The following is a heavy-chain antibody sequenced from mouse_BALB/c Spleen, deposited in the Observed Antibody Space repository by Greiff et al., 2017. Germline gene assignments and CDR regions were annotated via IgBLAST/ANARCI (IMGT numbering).Heavy chain of an antibody. V-gene: IGHV1-61*01. CDR2: IHPSDSET. CDR1: GYSFTSYW. CDR3: ARGYGYDGYFDV. Sequence: QVHVKQPGAELVRPGASVKLSCKASGYSFTSYWMNWVKQRPGQGLEWIGMIHPSDSETRLNQKFKDKATLTVDKSSSTAYMQLSSPTSEDSAVYYCARGYGYDGYFDVWGEGTTVTVSS. J-gene: IGHJ1*01. D-gene: IGHD2-2*01.